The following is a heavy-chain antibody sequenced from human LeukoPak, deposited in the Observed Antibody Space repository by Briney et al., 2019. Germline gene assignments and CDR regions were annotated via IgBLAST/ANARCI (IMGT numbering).Heavy chain of an antibody. J-gene: IGHJ4*02. D-gene: IGHD2-2*01. CDR2: IIPIFGTA. CDR1: GGTFSSYA. CDR3: VVVVVPAATGVDY. V-gene: IGHV1-69*05. Sequence: SVKVSCKASGGTFSSYAISWVRQAPGQGLEWMGGIIPIFGTANYAQKFQGRVTITTDESTSTAYMELSSLRSEDTAVYYCVVVVVPAATGVDYWGQGTLVTVSS.